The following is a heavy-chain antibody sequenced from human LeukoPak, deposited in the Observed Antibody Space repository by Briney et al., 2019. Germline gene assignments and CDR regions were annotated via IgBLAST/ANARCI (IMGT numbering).Heavy chain of an antibody. CDR1: GFTFNNYA. CDR2: ISSSGSTI. J-gene: IGHJ3*02. D-gene: IGHD3-22*01. Sequence: GGSLRLSCAASGFTFNNYAMSWIRQAPGKGLEWVSYISSSGSTIYYADSVKGRFTISRDNAKNSLYLQMNSLRAEDTAVYYCAWDYYDSRSPRDAFDIWGQGTMVTVSS. V-gene: IGHV3-11*01. CDR3: AWDYYDSRSPRDAFDI.